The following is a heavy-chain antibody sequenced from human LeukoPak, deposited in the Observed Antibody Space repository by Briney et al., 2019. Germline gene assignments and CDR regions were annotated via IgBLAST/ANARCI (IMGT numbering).Heavy chain of an antibody. Sequence: GGSLRLSCAASGFTFSNFDMHWVRQATGRGLEWVSAIGTAGDTYYPGSVKGRFTISRENAKNSLYLQMHSLRAGDTAVYYCERTRTTWDGIDVGGQGTTVTVSS. D-gene: IGHD1-14*01. V-gene: IGHV3-13*01. CDR3: ERTRTTWDGIDV. CDR2: IGTAGDT. J-gene: IGHJ6*02. CDR1: GFTFSNFD.